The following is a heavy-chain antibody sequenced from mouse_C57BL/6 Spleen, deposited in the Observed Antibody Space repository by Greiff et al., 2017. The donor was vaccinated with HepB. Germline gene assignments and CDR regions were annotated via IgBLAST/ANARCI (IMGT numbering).Heavy chain of an antibody. Sequence: EVQLVESGGGLVQPGGSLKLSCAASGFTFSDYYMYWVRQTPEKRLEWVAYISNGGGSTYYPATVKGRFTISRDNAKNTLYLQMSRLKAEDTAMYYCARRGYVAMDYWGQGTSVTVSS. J-gene: IGHJ4*01. CDR3: ARRGYVAMDY. CDR2: ISNGGGST. CDR1: GFTFSDYY. D-gene: IGHD3-1*01. V-gene: IGHV5-12*01.